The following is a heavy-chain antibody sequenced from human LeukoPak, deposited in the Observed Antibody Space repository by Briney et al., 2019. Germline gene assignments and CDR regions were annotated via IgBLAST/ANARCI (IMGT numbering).Heavy chain of an antibody. CDR3: ARDHSPGFDY. J-gene: IGHJ4*02. V-gene: IGHV1-69*05. Sequence: SVKVSCRASGGTFSSYAISWVRQAPGQGLEWMGRIIPIFGTANYAQKFQGRVTITTDESTSTAYMELSSLRSEDTAVYYCARDHSPGFDYWGQGTLVTVSS. D-gene: IGHD1-14*01. CDR1: GGTFSSYA. CDR2: IIPIFGTA.